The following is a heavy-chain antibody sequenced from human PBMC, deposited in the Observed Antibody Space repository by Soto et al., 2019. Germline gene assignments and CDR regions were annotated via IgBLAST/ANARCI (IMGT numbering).Heavy chain of an antibody. CDR3: ASLLSLNSGGGWLQFAAGMDV. D-gene: IGHD5-12*01. CDR2: IYYSGST. J-gene: IGHJ6*02. CDR1: GGSISSSSYY. V-gene: IGHV4-39*01. Sequence: PSETLSLTCTVSGGSISSSSYYWGWIRQPPEKGLEWIASIYYSGSTYYNPSLKSRVTISVDTSKNQFSLKLRSVTAADTAVYYCASLLSLNSGGGWLQFAAGMDVWGQGTTVT.